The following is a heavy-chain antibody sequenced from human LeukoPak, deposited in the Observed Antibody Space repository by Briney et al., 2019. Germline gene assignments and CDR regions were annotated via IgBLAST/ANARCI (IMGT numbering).Heavy chain of an antibody. V-gene: IGHV3-7*01. D-gene: IGHD2-2*01. CDR2: IRQDGSDK. CDR1: GFTFSAYW. CDR3: ARDGGSAMPFDY. J-gene: IGHJ4*02. Sequence: PGGSLRLSCSASGFTFSAYWMSWVRQAPGMGLGWVANIRQDGSDKYYVDSVKGRFTISRDNAKNSLYLQMNSLRAEDTAVYYCARDGGSAMPFDYWGQGTLVTVSS.